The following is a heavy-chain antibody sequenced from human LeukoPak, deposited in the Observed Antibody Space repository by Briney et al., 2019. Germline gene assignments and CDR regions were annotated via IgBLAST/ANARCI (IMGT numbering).Heavy chain of an antibody. V-gene: IGHV4-34*01. CDR2: INHSGST. CDR1: GGSFSGYY. D-gene: IGHD2-2*01. Sequence: SETLSLTCAVYGGSFSGYYWSWIRQPPGKGLEWIGEINHSGSTNYNPSLKSRVTISADTSKNQFSLKLSSVTAADTAVYYCARGLPPLYCSSTSCYDPFDYWGQGTLVTVSS. J-gene: IGHJ4*02. CDR3: ARGLPPLYCSSTSCYDPFDY.